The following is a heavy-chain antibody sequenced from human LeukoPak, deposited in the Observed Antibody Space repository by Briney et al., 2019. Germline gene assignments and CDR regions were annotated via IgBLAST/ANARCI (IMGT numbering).Heavy chain of an antibody. CDR1: GYSLSSGYY. V-gene: IGHV4-38-2*01. Sequence: SETLSLTCAVSGYSLSSGYYWGWIRQPPGKGLEWIGSIYHSGSTYYNPSLKSRVTISVDTSKNQFSLKLSSVTAADTAVYYCAGGIAVAGYWGQGTLVTVSS. CDR2: IYHSGST. D-gene: IGHD6-19*01. J-gene: IGHJ4*02. CDR3: AGGIAVAGY.